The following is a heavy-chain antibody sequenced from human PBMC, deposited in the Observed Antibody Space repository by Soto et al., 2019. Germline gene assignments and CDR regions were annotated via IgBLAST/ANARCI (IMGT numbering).Heavy chain of an antibody. CDR1: GGSISSYY. J-gene: IGHJ5*02. Sequence: SETLSLTCTVSGGSISSYYWSWIRQPAGKGLEWIGRIYTSGSTNYNPSLKSRVTMSVDTSKNQFSLKLSSVTAADTAVYYCARDRGWDRVYQLLRGGWFDPWGQGTLVTVSS. CDR2: IYTSGST. D-gene: IGHD2-2*01. CDR3: ARDRGWDRVYQLLRGGWFDP. V-gene: IGHV4-4*07.